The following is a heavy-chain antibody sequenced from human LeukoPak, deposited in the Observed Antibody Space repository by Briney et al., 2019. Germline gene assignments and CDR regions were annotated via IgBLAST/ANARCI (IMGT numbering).Heavy chain of an antibody. D-gene: IGHD5-12*01. CDR1: GGTFSSYA. CDR2: IIPIFGTA. CDR3: ARGVATIRDYYYYMDV. V-gene: IGHV1-69*05. Sequence: GASVKVSCKASGGTFSSYAISWVRQAPGQGLEWRGGIIPIFGTANYAQKFQGRVTITTDESTSTAYMELSSLRSEDTAVYYCARGVATIRDYYYYMDVWGKGTTVTVSS. J-gene: IGHJ6*03.